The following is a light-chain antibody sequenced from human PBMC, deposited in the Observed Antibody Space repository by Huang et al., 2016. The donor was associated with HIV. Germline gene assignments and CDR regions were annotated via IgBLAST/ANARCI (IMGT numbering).Light chain of an antibody. CDR1: QSVNSY. Sequence: EIVLTQSPATLSLSPGERATLSCRASQSVNSYLAWYQQKAGQAPRLLIYDASNRATGVPARFSGSGSGTDFTLTISSLEPEEFAVYYCQQRSNWPPTFGGGIKVEIK. CDR3: QQRSNWPPT. CDR2: DAS. V-gene: IGKV3-11*01. J-gene: IGKJ4*01.